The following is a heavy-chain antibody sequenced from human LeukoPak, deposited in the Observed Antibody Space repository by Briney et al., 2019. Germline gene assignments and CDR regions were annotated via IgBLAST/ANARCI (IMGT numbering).Heavy chain of an antibody. Sequence: GASVKVSCKASGYTFTCYYMHWVRQAPGQGLEWMGWINPNSGGTNYAQKFQGRVTMTRDTSISTAYMELSRLRSDDTAVYYCARDWRYYDSSGDYWGQGTLVTVSS. CDR1: GYTFTCYY. J-gene: IGHJ4*02. D-gene: IGHD3-22*01. CDR2: INPNSGGT. V-gene: IGHV1-2*02. CDR3: ARDWRYYDSSGDY.